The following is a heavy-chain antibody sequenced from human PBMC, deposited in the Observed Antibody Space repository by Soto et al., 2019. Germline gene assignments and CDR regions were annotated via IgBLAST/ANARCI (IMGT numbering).Heavy chain of an antibody. J-gene: IGHJ4*02. CDR2: INHSGST. D-gene: IGHD1-20*01. V-gene: IGHV4-34*01. CDR3: ARGWDNWNYVDY. CDR1: GGSFSGYY. Sequence: SETLSLTCAVYGGSFSGYYWSWIRQPPGKGLEWIGEINHSGSTNYNPSLKSRVTISVDTSKNQFSLKLSSVTAADTAVYYCARGWDNWNYVDYWGQGTLVTVYS.